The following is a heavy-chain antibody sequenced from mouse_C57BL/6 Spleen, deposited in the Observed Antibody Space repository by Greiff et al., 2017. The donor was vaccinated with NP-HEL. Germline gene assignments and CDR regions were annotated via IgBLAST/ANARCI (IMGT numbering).Heavy chain of an antibody. CDR1: GYTFTGYW. CDR2: ILPGSGST. J-gene: IGHJ3*01. CDR3: ARRGRGAFAY. Sequence: VQLQQSGAELMKPGASVKLSCKATGYTFTGYWMNWVKQSPGHGLEWIGLILPGSGSTIYNEKFKCKATFTADKSSNTAYMQLRSLTTEDSAIYYCARRGRGAFAYWGQGTLVTVAA. V-gene: IGHV1-9*01.